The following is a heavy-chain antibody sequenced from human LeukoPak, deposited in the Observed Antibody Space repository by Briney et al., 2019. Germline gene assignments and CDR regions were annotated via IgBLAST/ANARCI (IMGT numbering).Heavy chain of an antibody. D-gene: IGHD7-27*01. CDR3: AQDLAWGAFDH. Sequence: PGGSLRLSCAASGFIFRYYGMNWVRQAPGKGLEWVSGISPSSGGTYYADSVKGRFTISRDDSKNTLSLQMNSLRVEETAVYYCAQDLAWGAFDHWGRGTLVTVSS. J-gene: IGHJ4*02. CDR1: GFIFRYYG. CDR2: ISPSSGGT. V-gene: IGHV3-23*01.